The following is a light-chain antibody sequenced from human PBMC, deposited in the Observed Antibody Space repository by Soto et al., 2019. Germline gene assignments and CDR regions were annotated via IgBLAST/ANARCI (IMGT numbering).Light chain of an antibody. J-gene: IGLJ2*01. Sequence: SYELTQPPSVSVSPGQTASITCSGDKLGDKYACWYQQKPGQSPVLVIYQDSKRPSGIPERFSGSNSANTATLTISGTQAMDEADYYCQAWDSSTPRVFGGGTKVTVL. CDR1: KLGDKY. V-gene: IGLV3-1*01. CDR3: QAWDSSTPRV. CDR2: QDS.